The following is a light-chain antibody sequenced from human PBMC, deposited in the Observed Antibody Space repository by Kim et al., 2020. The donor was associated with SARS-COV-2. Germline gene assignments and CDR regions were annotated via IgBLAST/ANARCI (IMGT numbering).Light chain of an antibody. J-gene: IGKJ4*01. CDR3: QHYSSYPLT. V-gene: IGKV1-5*03. CDR1: QSISSW. CDR2: KAS. Sequence: DIQMTQSPSTLSASIGDRVTITCRASQSISSWLAWYQQKPGKAPKLLIYKASTLESGVPSRFSGSGTGTEFTLTISSLQPDDFATYHCQHYSSYPLTFGGGTKVEI.